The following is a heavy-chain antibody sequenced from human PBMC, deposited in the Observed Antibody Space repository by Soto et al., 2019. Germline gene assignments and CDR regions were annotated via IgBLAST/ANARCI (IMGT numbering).Heavy chain of an antibody. CDR3: ARVAWGSRGQQLIPSYFGT. CDR2: IYYSGST. V-gene: IGHV4-59*01. CDR1: GGSISGYY. J-gene: IGHJ4*02. Sequence: SETLSLTCSVSGGSISGYYWSWIRQPPGKGLEWIGFIYYSGSTNYNPSLKGRVTISLDTSKNQFSLKLRSVTAADTAVYYCARVAWGSRGQQLIPSYFGTWGQGTLVTVSS. D-gene: IGHD6-13*01.